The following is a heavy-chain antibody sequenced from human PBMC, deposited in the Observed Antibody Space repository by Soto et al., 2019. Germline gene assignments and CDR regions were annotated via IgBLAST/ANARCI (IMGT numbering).Heavy chain of an antibody. D-gene: IGHD5-18*01. CDR3: ARRYGYSFDY. J-gene: IGHJ4*02. V-gene: IGHV4-59*01. CDR2: IYYSGST. Sequence: PSETLSLTYTVSGGSIRSYYWSWIRQPPGKGLEWIGYIYYSGSTNYNPSLKSRVTISVDTSKNQFSLKLSSVTAADTAVYYCARRYGYSFDYWGQGTLVTVSS. CDR1: GGSIRSYY.